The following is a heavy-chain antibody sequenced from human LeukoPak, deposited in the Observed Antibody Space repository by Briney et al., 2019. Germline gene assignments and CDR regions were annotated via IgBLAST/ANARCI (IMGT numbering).Heavy chain of an antibody. J-gene: IGHJ4*02. CDR3: AEAYY. CDR2: SSGSGGST. CDR1: GFTFSSYA. Sequence: PGGSLRLSCAASGFTFSSYAMSGVRQAPAKGLEWVSASSGSGGSTYYADPVKGRFTISRDNSKDTLYLQMNSLRAEDTAVYYGAEAYYWGQGTLVTVSS. V-gene: IGHV3-23*01.